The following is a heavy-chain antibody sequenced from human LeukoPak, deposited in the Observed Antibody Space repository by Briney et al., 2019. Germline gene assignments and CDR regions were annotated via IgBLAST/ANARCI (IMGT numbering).Heavy chain of an antibody. CDR1: GFTFSSYW. V-gene: IGHV3-7*01. CDR2: IKQDGSEK. D-gene: IGHD5-18*01. Sequence: GGSLRLSCAASGFTFSSYWMSWVRQAPGKGLEWVANIKQDGSEKYYVDSVKGRFTISRDNDKNSLYLQMNSLRAEDTAVYYCARERLWLGDRAFDIWGQGTMVTVSS. J-gene: IGHJ3*02. CDR3: ARERLWLGDRAFDI.